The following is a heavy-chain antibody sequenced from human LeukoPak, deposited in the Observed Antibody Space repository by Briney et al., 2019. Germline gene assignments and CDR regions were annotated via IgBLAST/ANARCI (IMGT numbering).Heavy chain of an antibody. D-gene: IGHD5-18*01. CDR2: INPNSGGT. V-gene: IGHV1-2*02. J-gene: IGHJ4*02. Sequence: ASVKVSCKASGYTFTGYYMHWVRQAPGQGLEWMGWINPNSGGTNYAQKFQGRVTTTRDTSISTAYMELSRLRSDDTAVYYCARDRSNTAMDYYFDYWGQGTLVTVSS. CDR1: GYTFTGYY. CDR3: ARDRSNTAMDYYFDY.